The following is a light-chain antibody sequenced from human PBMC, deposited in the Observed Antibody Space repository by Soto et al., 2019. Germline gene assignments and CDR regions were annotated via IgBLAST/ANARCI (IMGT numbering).Light chain of an antibody. CDR2: GAS. CDR1: QSISNN. J-gene: IGKJ1*01. V-gene: IGKV3-15*01. Sequence: ETVMTPSPATLSVSPGERATLSCRASQSISNNLAWYQQKPGQVPRLLIYGASTRATGIPARFSGSGSGTEFTLTINSLQSEDSAVYYCHQYNNWPPATFGQGTKVDIK. CDR3: HQYNNWPPAT.